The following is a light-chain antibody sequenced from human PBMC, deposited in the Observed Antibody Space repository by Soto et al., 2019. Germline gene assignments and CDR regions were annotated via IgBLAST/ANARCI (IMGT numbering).Light chain of an antibody. CDR1: QSVSSDY. CDR3: QQYGSSPYT. J-gene: IGKJ2*01. Sequence: EIVLTQSPGTLSLSPGERATLSCRASQSVSSDYLAWYQQKPGQAPMLLLFGASNRATGIPDRFSGSGSGTDFTLTISRLEPEDFAVYSCQQYGSSPYTFGQGTKLEI. CDR2: GAS. V-gene: IGKV3-20*01.